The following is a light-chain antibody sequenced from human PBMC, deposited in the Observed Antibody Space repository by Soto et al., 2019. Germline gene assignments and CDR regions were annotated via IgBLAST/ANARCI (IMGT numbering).Light chain of an antibody. CDR1: HDIRNS. Sequence: IQMTQSPSSLSASIGDRVTITCQASHDIRNSLNWYQQTPGKPPKLLISDASNLELGVPSKFSGTGFGTDFSFTIINLQPEDIATYYCQQLERYPSTFGGGTKVEIK. V-gene: IGKV1-33*01. J-gene: IGKJ4*01. CDR3: QQLERYPST. CDR2: DAS.